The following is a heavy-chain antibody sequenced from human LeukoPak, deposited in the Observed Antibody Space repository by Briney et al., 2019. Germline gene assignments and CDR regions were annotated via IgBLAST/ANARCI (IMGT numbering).Heavy chain of an antibody. CDR3: ARGDYGGNLDY. CDR2: IIPIFGTA. D-gene: IGHD4-23*01. Sequence: ASVKVSGKASGGTFSSYAISWVRQAPGQGLEWMGGIIPIFGTANYAQKFQGRVTITTDESTSTAYMELSSLRSEDTAVYYCARGDYGGNLDYWGQGTLVTVSS. J-gene: IGHJ4*02. V-gene: IGHV1-69*05. CDR1: GGTFSSYA.